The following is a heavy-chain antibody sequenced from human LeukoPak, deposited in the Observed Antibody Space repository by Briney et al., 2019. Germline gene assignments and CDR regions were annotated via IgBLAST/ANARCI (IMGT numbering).Heavy chain of an antibody. V-gene: IGHV3-9*01. D-gene: IGHD3-22*01. J-gene: IGHJ4*02. Sequence: GRSLRLSCAASGFTFDDYAMHWVRQVPGKGLERVSGISWNSGNIGYADSVKGRFTISRDNAKNSLYLQMNSLRTEDTALYYCTKDMGRSGYYPYNFDYWGRGTLVTVSS. CDR3: TKDMGRSGYYPYNFDY. CDR2: ISWNSGNI. CDR1: GFTFDDYA.